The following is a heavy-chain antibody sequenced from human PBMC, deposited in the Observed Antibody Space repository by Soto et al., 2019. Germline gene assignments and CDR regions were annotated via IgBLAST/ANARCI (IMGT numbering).Heavy chain of an antibody. D-gene: IGHD3-22*01. CDR1: GFTFSGSA. Sequence: EVQLVESGGGLVQPGGSLKLSCAASGFTFSGSAMHWVRQASGKGLEWVGRIRSKANSYATAYAASVKGRFTISRDDSKNTAYLQMNSLKTEDTAVHYCTSLTYYYDSSGYPAPDYWGQGTLVTVSS. J-gene: IGHJ4*02. CDR3: TSLTYYYDSSGYPAPDY. V-gene: IGHV3-73*02. CDR2: IRSKANSYAT.